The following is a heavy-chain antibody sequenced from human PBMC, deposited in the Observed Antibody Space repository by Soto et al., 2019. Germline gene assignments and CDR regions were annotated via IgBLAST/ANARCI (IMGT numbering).Heavy chain of an antibody. CDR1: GGSVSSGSYY. Sequence: SETLSLTCTVSGGSVSSGSYYWSWIRQPPGKGLEWIGYIYYSGSTNYNPSLKSRVTISVDTSKNQFSLKLSSVTAADTAVYYCARDGAMVRGATFYGMDVWGQGTTVTVSS. CDR2: IYYSGST. CDR3: ARDGAMVRGATFYGMDV. D-gene: IGHD3-10*01. V-gene: IGHV4-61*01. J-gene: IGHJ6*02.